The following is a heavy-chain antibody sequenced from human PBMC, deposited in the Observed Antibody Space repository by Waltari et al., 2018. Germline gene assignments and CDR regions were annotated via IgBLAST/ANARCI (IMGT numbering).Heavy chain of an antibody. V-gene: IGHV1-3*03. Sequence: QVQLVQSGAEVKKPGASVKVSCKASGYTFTSYAMHWVRQAPGQRLEWMGWINAGNGNTKYSQEFQGRVTITRDTSASTAYMELSSLRSEDMAVYYCARVLRGSSSAFDIWGQGTMVTVSS. CDR3: ARVLRGSSSAFDI. CDR2: INAGNGNT. CDR1: GYTFTSYA. D-gene: IGHD6-6*01. J-gene: IGHJ3*02.